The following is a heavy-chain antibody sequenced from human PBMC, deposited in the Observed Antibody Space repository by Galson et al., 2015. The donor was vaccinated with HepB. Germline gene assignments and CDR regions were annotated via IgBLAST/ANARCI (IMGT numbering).Heavy chain of an antibody. CDR3: AHSGWPYSYGPYYFDY. Sequence: PALVKPTQTLTLTCTFSGFSLSTSGVGVGWIRQPPGKALEWLALIYWNDDKRYSPSLKSRLTITKDTSKNQVVLTMTNMDPVGTATYYCAHSGWPYSYGPYYFDYWGQGTLVTVSS. V-gene: IGHV2-5*01. D-gene: IGHD5-18*01. CDR2: IYWNDDK. CDR1: GFSLSTSGVG. J-gene: IGHJ4*02.